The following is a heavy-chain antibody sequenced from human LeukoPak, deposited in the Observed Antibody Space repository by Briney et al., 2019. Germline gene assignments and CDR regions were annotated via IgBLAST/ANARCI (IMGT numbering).Heavy chain of an antibody. CDR2: ISYDGSNK. CDR1: GFTFSSYG. V-gene: IGHV3-30*04. Sequence: GGSLRLSCAASGFTFSSYGMHWVRQAPGKGLEWVAVISYDGSNKYYADSVKGRFTISRDNSKNTLYLQMNSLRAEDTAVYYCAREDQLLLDYWGQGTLVTVSS. J-gene: IGHJ4*02. CDR3: AREDQLLLDY. D-gene: IGHD2-2*01.